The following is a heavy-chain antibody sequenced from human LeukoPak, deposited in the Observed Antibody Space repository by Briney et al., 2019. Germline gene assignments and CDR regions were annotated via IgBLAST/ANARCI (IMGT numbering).Heavy chain of an antibody. Sequence: GGSLRLSCAASGFTLRNYVIHWVRQAPGKGLEWVAVTSSDLNVKLYADSVKGRFTISRDNSRSTLYLQMNSLRPEDTAIYYCAREGYYGSGSPPSLYFDYWGQGTLVTVSS. CDR1: GFTLRNYV. CDR2: TSSDLNVK. V-gene: IGHV3-30-3*01. J-gene: IGHJ4*02. CDR3: AREGYYGSGSPPSLYFDY. D-gene: IGHD3-10*01.